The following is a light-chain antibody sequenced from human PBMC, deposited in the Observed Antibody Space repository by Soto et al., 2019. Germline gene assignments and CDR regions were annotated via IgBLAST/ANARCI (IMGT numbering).Light chain of an antibody. Sequence: QSVLTQPASVSGSPGQSIAISCTGTSSDVGYYNYVSWYQQHPGKAPKLMIFDVSNRPSGVSDRFSGSKSGNTASLTISGLQADDEADYYCTSYTSSSTYVFGTGTKVTVL. V-gene: IGLV2-14*01. CDR1: SSDVGYYNY. CDR2: DVS. CDR3: TSYTSSSTYV. J-gene: IGLJ1*01.